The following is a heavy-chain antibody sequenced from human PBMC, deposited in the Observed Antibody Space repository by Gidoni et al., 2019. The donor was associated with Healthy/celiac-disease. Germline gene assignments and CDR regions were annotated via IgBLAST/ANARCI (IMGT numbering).Heavy chain of an antibody. Sequence: QVQMVQAGAEGKKPGASVKVSCKASGYTCTSYGISWVRQAPGQGLEWMGWISAYNGNTNYAQKLQGRVTMTTDPSTSTAYMELRSLRSDDTAVYYCARDTPRGSYSFQDDDAFDIWGQGTMVTVSS. D-gene: IGHD1-26*01. CDR1: GYTCTSYG. J-gene: IGHJ3*02. CDR2: ISAYNGNT. V-gene: IGHV1-18*01. CDR3: ARDTPRGSYSFQDDDAFDI.